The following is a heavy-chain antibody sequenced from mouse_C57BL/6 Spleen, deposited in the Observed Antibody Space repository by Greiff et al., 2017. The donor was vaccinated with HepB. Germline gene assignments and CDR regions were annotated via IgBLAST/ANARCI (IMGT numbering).Heavy chain of an antibody. CDR1: GYTFTSYD. Sequence: LQESGPELVKPGASVKLSCKASGYTFTSYDINWVKQRPGQGLEWIGWIYPRDGSTKYNEKFKGKATLTVDTSSSTAYMELHSLTSEDSAVYFCARRHGSSYYAMDYWGQGTSVTVSS. D-gene: IGHD1-1*01. J-gene: IGHJ4*01. CDR2: IYPRDGST. CDR3: ARRHGSSYYAMDY. V-gene: IGHV1-85*01.